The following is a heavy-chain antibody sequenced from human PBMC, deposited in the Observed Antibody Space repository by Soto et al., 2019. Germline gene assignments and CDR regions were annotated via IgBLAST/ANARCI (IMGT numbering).Heavy chain of an antibody. Sequence: GASVKVSCKASGYTFTNYGITWVRQAPGQGLEWMGWISAYNGNTHYAQKFQGRVTMTEDTSTDTAYMELSSLRSEDTAVYYCAANVGPPIAVAGSNDYWGQGTLVTVSS. V-gene: IGHV1-18*01. CDR2: ISAYNGNT. D-gene: IGHD6-19*01. CDR1: GYTFTNYG. CDR3: AANVGPPIAVAGSNDY. J-gene: IGHJ4*02.